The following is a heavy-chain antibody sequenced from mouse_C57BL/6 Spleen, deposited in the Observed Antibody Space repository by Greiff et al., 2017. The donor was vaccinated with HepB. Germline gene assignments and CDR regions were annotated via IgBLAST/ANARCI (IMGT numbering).Heavy chain of an antibody. CDR3: ARHYSNLYAMDY. CDR2: IYPGSGST. CDR1: GYTFTSYW. V-gene: IGHV1-55*01. Sequence: QVQLKESGAELVKPGASVKMSCKASGYTFTSYWITWVKQRPGQGLEWIGDIYPGSGSTNYNEKFKSKATLTVDTSSSTAYMQLSSLTSEDSAVYYCARHYSNLYAMDYWGQGTSVTVSS. J-gene: IGHJ4*01. D-gene: IGHD2-5*01.